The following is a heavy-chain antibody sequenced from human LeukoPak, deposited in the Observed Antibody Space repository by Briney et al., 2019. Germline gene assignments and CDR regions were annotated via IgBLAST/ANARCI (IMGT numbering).Heavy chain of an antibody. V-gene: IGHV6-1*01. CDR2: TYYRSNWIY. Sequence: SQTLSLTCAISGDSVSSNSAAWNWIRQSPSRGLKWLGRTYYRSNWIYESAASVKSRITINPDTSRNQFSLHLNSVIPEDTAVYFCERAPDDLLHGGAFDIWGQGTMVTVSS. J-gene: IGHJ3*02. CDR1: GDSVSSNSAA. D-gene: IGHD3-3*01. CDR3: ERAPDDLLHGGAFDI.